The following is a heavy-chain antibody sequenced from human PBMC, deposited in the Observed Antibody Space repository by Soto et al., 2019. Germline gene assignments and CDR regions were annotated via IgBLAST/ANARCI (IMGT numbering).Heavy chain of an antibody. Sequence: GGSLRLSCAASAFTFNNYAMSWVRQAPGKGLEWVSGIGGSGRTTYYADSVKGRFTISRDNSNNTLFLQMNSLRAEDTAVYYCAKSRYSDSSGDFYDYWGQGTLVTVS. D-gene: IGHD3-22*01. J-gene: IGHJ4*02. CDR3: AKSRYSDSSGDFYDY. CDR1: AFTFNNYA. CDR2: IGGSGRTT. V-gene: IGHV3-23*01.